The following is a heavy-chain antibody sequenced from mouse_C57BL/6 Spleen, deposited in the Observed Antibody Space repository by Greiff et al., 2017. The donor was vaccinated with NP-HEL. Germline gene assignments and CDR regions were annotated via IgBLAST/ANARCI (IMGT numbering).Heavy chain of an antibody. CDR1: GYTFTSYW. V-gene: IGHV1-5*01. D-gene: IGHD1-1*01. J-gene: IGHJ1*03. Sequence: EVQLQQSGTALARPGASVKMSCKTSGYTFTSYWMHWVKQRPGQGLEWIGAIYPGNSDTSYNQKFKGKAKLTAVTSASTAYMELSSLTNEDSAVYYCTRGGYYGSSYVRYFDVWGTGTTVTVSS. CDR2: IYPGNSDT. CDR3: TRGGYYGSSYVRYFDV.